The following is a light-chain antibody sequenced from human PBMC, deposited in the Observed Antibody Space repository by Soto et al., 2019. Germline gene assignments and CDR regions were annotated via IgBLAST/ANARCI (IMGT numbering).Light chain of an antibody. J-gene: IGLJ2*01. Sequence: QSALTQPASVSGSPGQSITISCTGSSSDIGGYNYVSWYQHYPDKAPKLIIYEVTYRPSGVSDRFSASKSGNTASLTISGLQAEDETDYYCTSYTIFGTWVFGAGTKLTVL. V-gene: IGLV2-14*01. CDR3: TSYTIFGTWV. CDR2: EVT. CDR1: SSDIGGYNY.